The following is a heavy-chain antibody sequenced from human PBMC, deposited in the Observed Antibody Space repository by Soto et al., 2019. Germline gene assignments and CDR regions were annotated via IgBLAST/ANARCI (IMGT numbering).Heavy chain of an antibody. CDR3: ARDKIPGLFDY. Sequence: SETLSLTCAVYGGSFSGYYWSWIRQPPGKGLEWIGEINHSGSTNYNPSPKSRVTISVDTSKNQFSLKLSSVTAADTAVYYCARDKIPGLFDYWGQGTLVTVSS. CDR2: INHSGST. CDR1: GGSFSGYY. J-gene: IGHJ4*02. V-gene: IGHV4-34*01. D-gene: IGHD2-21*01.